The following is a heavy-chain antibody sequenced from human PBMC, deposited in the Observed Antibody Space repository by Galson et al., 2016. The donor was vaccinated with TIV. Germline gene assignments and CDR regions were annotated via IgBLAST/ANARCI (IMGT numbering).Heavy chain of an antibody. CDR2: IWYDGTNT. V-gene: IGHV3-33*01. Sequence: SLRLSCAASGFTFSSFGMHWVRQAPGKGLEWVALIWYDGTNTCYADSVKGRFAISRDNSKNTLYVQMNSLRAEDTAVYYCARAPDYGGNFGGTGETHSYYFHYWGQGTLVTVSS. J-gene: IGHJ4*02. CDR3: ARAPDYGGNFGGTGETHSYYFHY. D-gene: IGHD4-23*01. CDR1: GFTFSSFG.